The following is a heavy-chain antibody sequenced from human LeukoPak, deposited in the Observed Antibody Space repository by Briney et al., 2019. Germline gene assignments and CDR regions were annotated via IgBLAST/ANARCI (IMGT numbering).Heavy chain of an antibody. CDR1: GFTFSSYS. J-gene: IGHJ4*02. V-gene: IGHV3-21*06. D-gene: IGHD4-11*01. CDR3: ARGTPTTRDFDS. CDR2: ISSSSSYI. Sequence: GGSLRLSCAASGFTFSSYSMNWVRQAQGKGLEWVSSISSSSSYIYYADSLKGRFTISRDNAKNSLYLQMNSLRAEDTAVYYCARGTPTTRDFDSWGQGTLVTVSS.